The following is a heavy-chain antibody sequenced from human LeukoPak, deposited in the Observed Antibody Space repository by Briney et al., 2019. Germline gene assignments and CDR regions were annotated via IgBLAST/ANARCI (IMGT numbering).Heavy chain of an antibody. J-gene: IGHJ4*02. CDR1: GGTFSSYA. CDR3: ARDRSIAARPGYFDY. Sequence: ASVKVSCKASGGTFSSYAISWVRQAPGQGLEWMGGIIPIFGTANYAQKFQGRVTITADESTSTAYMELSSLRSEGTAVYYCARDRSIAARPGYFDYWGQGTLVTVSS. D-gene: IGHD6-6*01. V-gene: IGHV1-69*01. CDR2: IIPIFGTA.